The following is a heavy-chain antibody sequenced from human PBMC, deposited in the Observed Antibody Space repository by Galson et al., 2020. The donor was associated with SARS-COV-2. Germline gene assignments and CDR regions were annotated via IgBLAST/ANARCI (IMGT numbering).Heavy chain of an antibody. J-gene: IGHJ4*02. D-gene: IGHD2-8*01. Sequence: SLRLSCAASGFTFSSYAMSWVRQAPGKGLEWVSAISGSGGSTYYADSVKGRFTISRDNSKNTLYLQMNSLRAEDTAVYYCAKAPRYCTNGVCYSVFDYWGQGNLVTVSS. CDR1: GFTFSSYA. CDR3: AKAPRYCTNGVCYSVFDY. CDR2: ISGSGGST. V-gene: IGHV3-23*01.